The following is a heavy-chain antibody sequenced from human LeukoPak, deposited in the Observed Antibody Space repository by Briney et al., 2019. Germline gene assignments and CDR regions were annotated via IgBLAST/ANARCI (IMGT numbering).Heavy chain of an antibody. D-gene: IGHD2/OR15-2a*01. Sequence: SETLSLTCTVSGGSISSYYWSWIRQPPGKGLEWIGYIYYSGSTNYNPSLKSRVTISVDTSKNQFSLKLSSVTAADTAVYYCAREGGSMTKNWFDPWGQGTLVTVSS. J-gene: IGHJ5*02. CDR2: IYYSGST. CDR3: AREGGSMTKNWFDP. V-gene: IGHV4-59*12. CDR1: GGSISSYY.